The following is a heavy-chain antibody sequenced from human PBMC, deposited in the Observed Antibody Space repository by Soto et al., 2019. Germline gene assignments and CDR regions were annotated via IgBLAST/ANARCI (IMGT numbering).Heavy chain of an antibody. CDR3: ARGSALLVGATADAFDI. CDR2: INPSGGST. V-gene: IGHV1-46*01. Sequence: ASVKVSCKASGYTFTSYYMHWVRQAPGQGLEWMGIINPSGGSTSYAQKFQGRVTMTRDTSMSTVYMELSSLRSEDTAVYYCARGSALLVGATADAFDIWGQGTMVTV. D-gene: IGHD1-26*01. CDR1: GYTFTSYY. J-gene: IGHJ3*02.